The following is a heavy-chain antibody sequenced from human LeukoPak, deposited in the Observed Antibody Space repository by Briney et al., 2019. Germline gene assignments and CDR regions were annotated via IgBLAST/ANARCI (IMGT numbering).Heavy chain of an antibody. Sequence: SGGPLRLSCAASGFTFSSYAMSWVRQAPGKGLEWVSVISGSGGSTYYADSVKGRFTISRDNSKNTLYLQMNSLRAEDTAVYHCARESGRGGFGMDVWGQGTTVTVSS. V-gene: IGHV3-23*01. CDR2: ISGSGGST. CDR1: GFTFSSYA. J-gene: IGHJ6*02. D-gene: IGHD1-26*01. CDR3: ARESGRGGFGMDV.